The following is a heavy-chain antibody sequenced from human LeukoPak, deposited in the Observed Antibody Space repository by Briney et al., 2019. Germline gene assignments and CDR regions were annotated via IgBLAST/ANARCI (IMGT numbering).Heavy chain of an antibody. CDR1: GYTLTELS. D-gene: IGHD3-16*01. Sequence: ASVKVSCKVSGYTLTELSMHWVRQAPGKGLEWMGGFDPGDGETVYAQKFQGRVTMTEDTSTDTAYMELSSLRSEDTAVYYCATKRKGVRGPDFDYWGQGTLVTVSS. J-gene: IGHJ4*02. CDR3: ATKRKGVRGPDFDY. V-gene: IGHV1-24*01. CDR2: FDPGDGET.